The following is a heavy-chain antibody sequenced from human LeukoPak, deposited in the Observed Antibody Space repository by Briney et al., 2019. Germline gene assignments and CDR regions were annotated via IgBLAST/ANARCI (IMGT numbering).Heavy chain of an antibody. CDR2: ISYDGSNK. Sequence: GGSLRLSCAASGFTFSSYALHWVRQAPGKGLEWVAVISYDGSNKYYADSVKGRFTISRDNSKNTLYLQMNGLRVEDTAVYYCVREGPRGLAFDIWGQGTMVTVSS. J-gene: IGHJ3*02. CDR1: GFTFSSYA. D-gene: IGHD3/OR15-3a*01. CDR3: VREGPRGLAFDI. V-gene: IGHV3-30-3*01.